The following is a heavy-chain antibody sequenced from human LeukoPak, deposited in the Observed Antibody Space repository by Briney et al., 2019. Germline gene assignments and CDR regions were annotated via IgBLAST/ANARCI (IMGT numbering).Heavy chain of an antibody. CDR2: ISGSGGST. V-gene: IGHV3-23*01. D-gene: IGHD6-19*01. J-gene: IGHJ4*02. CDR1: GFTFSSYA. CDR3: AKPYSSGWFRSSYYFDY. Sequence: GGSLRLSCAASGFTFSSYAMSWVRQAPGKGLEWVSAISGSGGSTYYADSVKGRFTISRDNSKNTLYLQMNSLRAEDTAVYYCAKPYSSGWFRSSYYFDYWGQGTLVTVSS.